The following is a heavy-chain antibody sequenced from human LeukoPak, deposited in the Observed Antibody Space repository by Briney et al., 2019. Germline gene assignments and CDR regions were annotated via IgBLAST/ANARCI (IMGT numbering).Heavy chain of an antibody. J-gene: IGHJ6*02. CDR1: GGSIGSFY. V-gene: IGHV4-59*01. CDR3: AREDPQTSVPEGLDV. Sequence: SETLSLTCTVSGGSIGSFYWSWLRQPPGKGLEWIGYIYFSGTTNINPSLKSRVTISVDMSKNQFSLKLSSVTAADTAVYYCAREDPQTSVPEGLDVWGQGTKVTVSS. CDR2: IYFSGTT. D-gene: IGHD4-17*01.